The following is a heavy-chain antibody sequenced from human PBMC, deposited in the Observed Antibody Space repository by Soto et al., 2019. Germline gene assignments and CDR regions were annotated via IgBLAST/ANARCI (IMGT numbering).Heavy chain of an antibody. D-gene: IGHD3-3*01. CDR2: LSGSGGST. V-gene: IGHV3-23*01. Sequence: EVQLLESGGGLVQPGGSLRLSCAASRFIFSTYAMSWVRQAPGKGLEWVSALSGSGGSTYYADSVKGRFTISRDNSKNTLYLQMNSLRAEDTAVYYCAKDQNYDFWSEDYYYYTDVWGKGTTVTVSS. J-gene: IGHJ6*03. CDR1: RFIFSTYA. CDR3: AKDQNYDFWSEDYYYYTDV.